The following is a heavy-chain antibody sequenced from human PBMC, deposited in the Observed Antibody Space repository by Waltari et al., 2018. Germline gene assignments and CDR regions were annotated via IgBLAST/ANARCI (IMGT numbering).Heavy chain of an antibody. D-gene: IGHD3-10*01. V-gene: IGHV3-30*02. CDR3: VTNYGSETYYEFDY. CDR2: LRDGGNNK. CDR1: GFTLSSCG. J-gene: IGHJ4*02. Sequence: QVQLVESGGGVVQPGGSLRLSCAASGFTLSSCGMHWVRQAPGKGLVAVAVLRDGGNNKYYAGPLKGRFIISRDDSKNTLYLQMNSLRAEDTAVYYCVTNYGSETYYEFDYWGQGTLVTVSS.